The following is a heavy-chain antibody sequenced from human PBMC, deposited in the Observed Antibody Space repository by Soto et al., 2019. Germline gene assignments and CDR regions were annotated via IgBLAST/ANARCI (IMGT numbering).Heavy chain of an antibody. CDR3: ARDALSIAARGYNWFDP. D-gene: IGHD6-6*01. V-gene: IGHV1-69*13. CDR2: IIPIFGTA. CDR1: GGTFSSYA. Sequence: GASVKVSCKASGGTFSSYAISWVRQAPGQGLEWMGGIIPIFGTANYAQKFQGRVTITADESTSTAYMELSSLRPEDTAVYYCARDALSIAARGYNWFDPWGQGTLVTVSS. J-gene: IGHJ5*02.